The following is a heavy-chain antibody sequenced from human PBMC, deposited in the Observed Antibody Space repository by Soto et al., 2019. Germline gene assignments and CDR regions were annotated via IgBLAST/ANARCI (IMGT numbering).Heavy chain of an antibody. D-gene: IGHD6-13*01. CDR2: IKSKTDGGTT. CDR3: TTIPNIAAAGSFDY. CDR1: GFTFNNAW. J-gene: IGHJ4*02. Sequence: EVQLVESGGGLVKPGGSLRLSCAAFGFTFNNAWMSWVRQAPGKGLQWVGRIKSKTDGGTTDYAAPVKGRFTISRDDSKNSLHLPMNSLNTADTAVYYCTTIPNIAAAGSFDYWGQRNLVNLSS. V-gene: IGHV3-15*01.